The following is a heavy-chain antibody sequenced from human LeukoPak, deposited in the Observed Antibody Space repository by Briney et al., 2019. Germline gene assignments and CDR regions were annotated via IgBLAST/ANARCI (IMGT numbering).Heavy chain of an antibody. J-gene: IGHJ4*02. CDR2: ISGSGGTT. Sequence: GGSLRLSCAASGFTFSSHAISWVRQAPGKGLQWVSAISGSGGTTYYADSVKGRFTISRDNSKNTLFLQMNSLRAEDTAVYYCAKDRLPMVRGVDYWGQGTLVTASS. CDR1: GFTFSSHA. CDR3: AKDRLPMVRGVDY. V-gene: IGHV3-23*01. D-gene: IGHD3-10*01.